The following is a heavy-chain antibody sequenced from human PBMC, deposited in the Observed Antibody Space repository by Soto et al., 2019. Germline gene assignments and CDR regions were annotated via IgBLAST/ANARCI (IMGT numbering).Heavy chain of an antibody. J-gene: IGHJ3*02. CDR3: AKNFAPPALWFGETYAFDI. V-gene: IGHV3-23*01. Sequence: EVQLLESGGGLVQPGGSLRLSCAASGFTFSSYAMNWVRQAPGKGLEWVSVISGSGGITYYADSVKGRFTISRDNSKNPPHLQMNSLRAEDTAVYYCAKNFAPPALWFGETYAFDIWGQGTMVTVSS. D-gene: IGHD3-10*01. CDR1: GFTFSSYA. CDR2: ISGSGGIT.